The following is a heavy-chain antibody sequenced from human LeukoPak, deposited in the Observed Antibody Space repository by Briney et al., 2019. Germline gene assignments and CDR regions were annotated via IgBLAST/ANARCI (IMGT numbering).Heavy chain of an antibody. CDR3: ARQAGIAAADYDY. V-gene: IGHV4-39*01. CDR1: GGSISSSSYY. CDR2: IYYSGST. Sequence: SETLSLTCTVSGGSISSSSYYWGWIRQPPGKGLEWIGSIYYSGSTYYNPSLKSRVTISVDTSKNQFSLKLSSVTAADTAVYYCARQAGIAAADYDYWGQGTLVTVSS. D-gene: IGHD6-13*01. J-gene: IGHJ4*02.